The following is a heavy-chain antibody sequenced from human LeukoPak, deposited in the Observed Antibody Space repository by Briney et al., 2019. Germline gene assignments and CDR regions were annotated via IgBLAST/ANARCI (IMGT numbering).Heavy chain of an antibody. CDR3: ARDRCRSGWYGPFFDF. V-gene: IGHV6-1*01. CDR1: GDSVSSDSAA. J-gene: IGHJ4*02. Sequence: SQTLSLTCAISGDSVSSDSAAWNWIRQSPSRGLEWLGRTSYRSAWQNHYAASVRSRITIDPDTSRNQYSLQLTSVTPEDTAVYYCARDRCRSGWYGPFFDFWGQGILVTVSS. CDR2: TSYRSAWQN. D-gene: IGHD6-19*01.